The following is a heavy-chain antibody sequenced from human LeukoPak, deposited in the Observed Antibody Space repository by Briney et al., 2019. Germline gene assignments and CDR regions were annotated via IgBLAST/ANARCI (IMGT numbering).Heavy chain of an antibody. CDR2: IYYSGST. Sequence: PSETLSLTCTVSGGSISSYYWSWIRQPPGKGLEWIGYIYYSGSTNYNPSLKSRVTLSVDTSKNQFSLKLSSVTAADTAVYYCARESRIQLWLQNWYFDLWGRGTLVTVSS. CDR3: ARESRIQLWLQNWYFDL. V-gene: IGHV4-59*01. CDR1: GGSISSYY. D-gene: IGHD5-18*01. J-gene: IGHJ2*01.